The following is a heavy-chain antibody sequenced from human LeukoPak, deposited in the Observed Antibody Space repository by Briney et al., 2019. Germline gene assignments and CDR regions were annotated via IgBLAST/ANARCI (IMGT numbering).Heavy chain of an antibody. CDR3: ASLTMVRGPFDY. Sequence: TGGSLRLSCAASGFTFSSYSMNWVRQAPGKGLEWIGSIYYSGSTYYNPSLKSRVTISVDTSKNQFSLKLSSVTAADTAVYYCASLTMVRGPFDYWGQGTLVTVSS. D-gene: IGHD3-10*01. CDR2: IYYSGST. J-gene: IGHJ4*02. CDR1: GFTFSSYSMN. V-gene: IGHV4-59*05.